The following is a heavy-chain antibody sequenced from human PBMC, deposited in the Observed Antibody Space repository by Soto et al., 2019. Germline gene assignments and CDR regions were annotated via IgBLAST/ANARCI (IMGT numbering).Heavy chain of an antibody. V-gene: IGHV1-18*01. CDR3: ARVTVATIVVYYYMDV. D-gene: IGHD5-12*01. CDR2: ISAYNGNT. Sequence: QVQLVQSGAEVKKPGASVKVSCKASGYTFTSYGISWVRQAPGQGLEWMGWISAYNGNTNYAQKLQGRVTMTTDTSTSTACMELRSLRSDDTAVYYCARVTVATIVVYYYMDVWGKGTTVTVSS. CDR1: GYTFTSYG. J-gene: IGHJ6*03.